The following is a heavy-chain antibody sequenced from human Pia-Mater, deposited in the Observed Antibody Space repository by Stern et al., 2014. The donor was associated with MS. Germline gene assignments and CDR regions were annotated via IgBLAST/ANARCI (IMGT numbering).Heavy chain of an antibody. CDR3: ARAYTYYSNSAGY. CDR2: IIPTFDTP. Sequence: QVQLGQSGAEVKKPGSSVKVSCKASGGTFSSYEITWVRQAPGQRLEWMGGIIPTFDTPTYAQKFQDRVTISADESTNTAYLELNGLKSDDTAIYFCARAYTYYSNSAGYWGQGTLVTVSS. D-gene: IGHD3-10*01. CDR1: GGTFSSYE. J-gene: IGHJ4*02. V-gene: IGHV1-69*01.